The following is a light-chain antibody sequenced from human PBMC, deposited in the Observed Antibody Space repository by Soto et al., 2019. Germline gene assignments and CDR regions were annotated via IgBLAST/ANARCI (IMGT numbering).Light chain of an antibody. CDR2: EVS. Sequence: QAVVTQPPSASGSPGQSVTISCTGTSSDVGGYKYVSWYQQHPGKAPKLMIYEVSQWPSGVPDRFSGSKSGNTASLTVSGLQAEDEADYYCSSYAGSNNLNVFGGGTKLTVL. J-gene: IGLJ2*01. CDR3: SSYAGSNNLNV. CDR1: SSDVGGYKY. V-gene: IGLV2-8*01.